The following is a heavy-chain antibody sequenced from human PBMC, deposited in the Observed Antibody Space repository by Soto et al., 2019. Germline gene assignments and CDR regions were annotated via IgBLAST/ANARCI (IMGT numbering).Heavy chain of an antibody. CDR1: GYIFSSYG. J-gene: IGHJ4*02. D-gene: IGHD3-3*01. V-gene: IGHV1-18*04. Sequence: ASGKVSCEASGYIFSSYGITWVRQAPGQGLEWMGWISAYNGNTNHAQKFQGRVTMTTDTSTSTAYMELRSLRSDDTAVYYCVRDYDFWSGYYGPNYFDYWGQGTLVTVSS. CDR3: VRDYDFWSGYYGPNYFDY. CDR2: ISAYNGNT.